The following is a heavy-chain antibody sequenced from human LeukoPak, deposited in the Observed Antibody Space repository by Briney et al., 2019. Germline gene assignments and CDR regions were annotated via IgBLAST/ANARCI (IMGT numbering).Heavy chain of an antibody. CDR3: AKHGGDYETYYFEN. Sequence: ASVKVSCKTSGGTFSNYAISWVRQAPGQGLEWMGGIIPLFRTTKYAQKFQGRVTFTTDESTSIVYMELSRLTSADTAVYYCAKHGGDYETYYFENWGQGALVTVSS. V-gene: IGHV1-69*05. CDR2: IIPLFRTT. J-gene: IGHJ4*02. CDR1: GGTFSNYA. D-gene: IGHD4-17*01.